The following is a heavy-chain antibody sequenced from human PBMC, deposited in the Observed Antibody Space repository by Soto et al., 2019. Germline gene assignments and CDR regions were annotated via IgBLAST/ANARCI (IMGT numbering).Heavy chain of an antibody. D-gene: IGHD1-26*01. CDR3: ARDRGATASRELDY. Sequence: QVQLVQSGAEVKKPGASVKVSCKTSGYTFTSYALTWVRQAPGQGLEWMGWISAYNGNTNYAQKLQGRVTMTTDTYTTTAYMELMSLRSDDTDVYYCARDRGATASRELDYWGQGTLVTVSS. J-gene: IGHJ4*02. V-gene: IGHV1-18*01. CDR1: GYTFTSYA. CDR2: ISAYNGNT.